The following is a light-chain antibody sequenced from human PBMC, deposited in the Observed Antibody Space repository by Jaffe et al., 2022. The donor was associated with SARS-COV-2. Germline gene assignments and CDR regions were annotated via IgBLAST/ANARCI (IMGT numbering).Light chain of an antibody. J-gene: IGKJ1*01. V-gene: IGKV3-20*01. CDR3: QQYGSSPWT. CDR1: QSFYNNF. Sequence: EVVLTQSPGTLSLSPGERATLSCRASQSFYNNFLAWYQQRPGQTPRLLISAASIRATGVPDRFSGSGSGTDFTLTISRLEPEDFAVYYCQQYGSSPWTFGQGTKVEIK. CDR2: AAS.